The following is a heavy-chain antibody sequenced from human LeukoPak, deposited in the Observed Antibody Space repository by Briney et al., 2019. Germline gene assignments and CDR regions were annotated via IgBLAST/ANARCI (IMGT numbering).Heavy chain of an antibody. Sequence: ASVKVSCKASGYTFTSYGISWVRQAPGQGLEWMGWISAYNGNTNYAQKLQGRVTMTTDTSTSTAYMELRSLRSDDTAVYYCARDRPRYCSRTSCYPPRFDYWGQGTLVTVSS. D-gene: IGHD2-2*01. CDR3: ARDRPRYCSRTSCYPPRFDY. CDR2: ISAYNGNT. CDR1: GYTFTSYG. V-gene: IGHV1-18*01. J-gene: IGHJ4*02.